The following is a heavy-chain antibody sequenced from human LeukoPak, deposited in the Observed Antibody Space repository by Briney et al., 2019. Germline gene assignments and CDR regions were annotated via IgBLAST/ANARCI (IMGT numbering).Heavy chain of an antibody. D-gene: IGHD1-26*01. CDR1: GYTFTGYY. CDR2: INPNSGDT. J-gene: IGHJ4*02. V-gene: IGHV1-2*02. Sequence: APVKVSCKASGYTFTGYYMHWVRRAPGQGREWMGWINPNSGDTNYAQKFQGRVTMTRDTFISTAYMELSRLRSDDTAVYYCASSRVGAQYDFDYWGQGTLVTVSS. CDR3: ASSRVGAQYDFDY.